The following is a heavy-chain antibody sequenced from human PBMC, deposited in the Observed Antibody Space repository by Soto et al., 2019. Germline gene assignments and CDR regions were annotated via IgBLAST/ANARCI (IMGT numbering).Heavy chain of an antibody. CDR3: AKDTPDHDAFDI. Sequence: GGSLRLSCAAPGFTFDDYTMHWVRQAPGKGLEWVSLISWDGGSTYYADSVKGRFTISRDNSKNSLYLQMNSLRTEDTALYYCAKDTPDHDAFDIWGQGTMVTVSS. V-gene: IGHV3-43*01. J-gene: IGHJ3*02. CDR2: ISWDGGST. CDR1: GFTFDDYT.